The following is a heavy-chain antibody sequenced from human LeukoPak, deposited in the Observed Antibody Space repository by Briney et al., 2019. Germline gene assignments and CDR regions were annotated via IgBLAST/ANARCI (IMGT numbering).Heavy chain of an antibody. V-gene: IGHV4-61*01. Sequence: SETLSLTCTVSGGSVSSSSYYWSWIRQPPGKGLEWIGYIYYSGSTNYNPSLKSRVTISVDTSKKQFSLKVRSVTAADTAVYYCATDQRRGYSYDGDFDYWGQGTLVTVSS. J-gene: IGHJ4*02. CDR1: GGSVSSSSYY. D-gene: IGHD5-18*01. CDR3: ATDQRRGYSYDGDFDY. CDR2: IYYSGST.